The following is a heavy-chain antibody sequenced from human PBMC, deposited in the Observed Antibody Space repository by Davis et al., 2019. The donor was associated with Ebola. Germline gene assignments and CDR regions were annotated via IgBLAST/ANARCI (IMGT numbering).Heavy chain of an antibody. V-gene: IGHV3-53*01. CDR3: ARTYYYDSSGYYYGRWFDP. J-gene: IGHJ5*02. CDR2: IYSGGST. CDR1: GFTVSSNY. Sequence: PGGSLRLSCAASGFTVSSNYMSWVRQAPGKGLEWVSVIYSGGSTYYADSVKGRFTISRDNSKNTLYLQMNSLRAEDTAVYYCARTYYYDSSGYYYGRWFDPWGQGTLVTVSS. D-gene: IGHD3-22*01.